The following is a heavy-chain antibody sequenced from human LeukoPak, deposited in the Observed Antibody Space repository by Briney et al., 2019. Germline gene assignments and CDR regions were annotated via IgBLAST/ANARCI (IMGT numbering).Heavy chain of an antibody. D-gene: IGHD3-22*01. CDR2: IYHSGST. CDR1: GGSITSSTYD. Sequence: PSETLPLTCTVSGGSITSSTYDWGWIRQPPGKGLEWIGSIYHSGSTFYNPSLKSRVTISINTSKNQSSLKLSSVTAADTAVYYCVSQPYYDSSGYYFYGGQGTLVTVPS. J-gene: IGHJ4*02. CDR3: VSQPYYDSSGYYFY. V-gene: IGHV4-39*01.